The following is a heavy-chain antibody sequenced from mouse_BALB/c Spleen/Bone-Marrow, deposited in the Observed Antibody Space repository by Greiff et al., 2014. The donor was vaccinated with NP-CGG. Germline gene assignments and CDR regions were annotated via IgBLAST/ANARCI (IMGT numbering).Heavy chain of an antibody. CDR2: IYPYSGNT. D-gene: IGHD2-3*01. CDR1: GYTFTDYN. V-gene: IGHV1S29*02. Sequence: VQLQQSGPELVKPGASVKISCRASGYTFTDYNMHWVKQSHGESLEWIGYIYPYSGNTAYNQRFKNKATLTVDNSSSTAHMELRSLTSEDSAVYYCARFGDDYWGFAHWGQGTLVTVSA. J-gene: IGHJ3*01. CDR3: ARFGDDYWGFAH.